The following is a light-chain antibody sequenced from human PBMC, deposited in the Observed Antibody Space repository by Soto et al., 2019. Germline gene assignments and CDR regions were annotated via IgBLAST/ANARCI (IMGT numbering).Light chain of an antibody. V-gene: IGLV2-11*01. CDR1: SSDVGGYNY. CDR2: DVS. J-gene: IGLJ2*01. CDR3: CSYAGSYTSWG. Sequence: QSVLTQPRSVSGSPGQSVTISCTGTSSDVGGYNYVSWYQQHPGKAPKLMIYDVSKRPSGVPDRFSGSKSGNTASLTISGLQAEDEADYYCCSYAGSYTSWGFGGGTKLTVL.